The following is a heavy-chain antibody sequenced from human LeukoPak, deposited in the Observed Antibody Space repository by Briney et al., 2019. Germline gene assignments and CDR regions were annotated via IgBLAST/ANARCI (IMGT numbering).Heavy chain of an antibody. D-gene: IGHD3-22*01. CDR3: ARDRITMTKHDAFDI. J-gene: IGHJ3*02. V-gene: IGHV3-53*01. CDR1: GFTVSSSY. Sequence: PGGSLRLSCAASGFTVSSSYMRWVRQAPGKGLEWVSVIYSSGSTYYADSVKGRFTISRDSSKNTLYLQMNSLRAEDTAVYYCARDRITMTKHDAFDIWGQGTMVTVSS. CDR2: IYSSGST.